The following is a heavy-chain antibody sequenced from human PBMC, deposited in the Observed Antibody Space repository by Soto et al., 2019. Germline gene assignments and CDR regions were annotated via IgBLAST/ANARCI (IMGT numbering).Heavy chain of an antibody. CDR2: IYWNDDK. J-gene: IGHJ4*02. D-gene: IGHD6-25*01. CDR3: AQRLGSRGSFDF. CDR1: GFSLKTSGVG. V-gene: IGHV2-5*01. Sequence: SGPTLVNPRHTLTLTCTFSGFSLKTSGVGVGWILQPPGKALEWLALIYWNDDKRYSPSLKSRLTITKDTSKNQVVLTMTNMDPVDTGTYFCAQRLGSRGSFDFWGQGSLVTVSS.